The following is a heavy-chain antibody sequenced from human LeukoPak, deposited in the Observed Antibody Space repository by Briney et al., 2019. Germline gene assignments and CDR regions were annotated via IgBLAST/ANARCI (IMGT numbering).Heavy chain of an antibody. D-gene: IGHD3-10*01. V-gene: IGHV4-34*01. CDR1: GGSFSGYY. CDR3: ATGSPEYGSGSYGYSYYGMDV. J-gene: IGHJ6*02. CDR2: INHSGST. Sequence: SETLSLTCAVYGGSFSGYYWSWTRQPPGKGLEWIGEINHSGSTNYNPSLRSRVTISVDTSKNQFSLKLSSVTAADTAVYYCATGSPEYGSGSYGYSYYGMDVWGQGTTVTVSS.